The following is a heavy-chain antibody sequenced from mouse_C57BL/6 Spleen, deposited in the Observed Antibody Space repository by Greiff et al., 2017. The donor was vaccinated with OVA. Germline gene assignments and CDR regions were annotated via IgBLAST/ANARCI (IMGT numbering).Heavy chain of an antibody. V-gene: IGHV2-6-1*01. D-gene: IGHD2-2*01. CDR3: ARHVYYGYDVGYAMDY. CDR2: IWSDGST. Sequence: QVQLKESGPGLVAPSQSLSITCTVSGFSLTSYGVHWVRQPPGKGLEWLVVIWSDGSTTYNSALKSRLSISKDNSKSQVVLKMNSLQTDDTAMYYGARHVYYGYDVGYAMDYWGQGTSVTVSS. J-gene: IGHJ4*01. CDR1: GFSLTSYG.